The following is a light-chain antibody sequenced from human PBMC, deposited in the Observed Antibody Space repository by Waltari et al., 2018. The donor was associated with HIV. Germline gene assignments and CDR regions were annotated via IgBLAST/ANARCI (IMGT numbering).Light chain of an antibody. V-gene: IGLV2-23*02. CDR3: CSYAGSSTYV. J-gene: IGLJ1*01. Sequence: QSALTQPASLSGSPGQSITISCTVTNSDVGSYNYVSWYQQHPGKAPKLMISYVTKRPSGVSNRFSGSKSANTASLTISGLQAEDEADYYCCSYAGSSTYVFGSGTKVTVL. CDR2: YVT. CDR1: NSDVGSYNY.